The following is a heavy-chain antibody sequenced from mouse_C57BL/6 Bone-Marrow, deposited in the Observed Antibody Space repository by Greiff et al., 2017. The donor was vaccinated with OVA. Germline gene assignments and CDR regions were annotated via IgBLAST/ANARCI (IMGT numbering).Heavy chain of an antibody. V-gene: IGHV7-1*01. CDR2: SRNKANDYTT. CDR1: GFTFSDFY. J-gene: IGHJ4*01. Sequence: EVKVVESGGGLVQSGRSLRLSCATSGFTFSDFYMEWVRQAPGKGLEWIAASRNKANDYTTEYSASVKGRFIVSRDTSQSILYLQMNALRAEDTAIYYCSRDDDYYAMDYWGQGTSVTVSS. CDR3: SRDDDYYAMDY.